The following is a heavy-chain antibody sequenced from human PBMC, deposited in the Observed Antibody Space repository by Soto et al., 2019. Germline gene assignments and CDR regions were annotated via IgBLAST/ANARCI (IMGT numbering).Heavy chain of an antibody. CDR3: ATERGNFGVPFDN. CDR1: GDSISSNNW. CDR2: VFHGGTT. Sequence: QVQLQESGPGLVQPSGTLSPTCDVFGDSISSNNWWSWVRQSPGRGLEWIGEVFHGGTTNYNPSLKSRVTISVDKSKNQFSLQLKSLTAADTAVYYCATERGNFGVPFDNWGQGILVTVSA. J-gene: IGHJ4*02. D-gene: IGHD1-1*01. V-gene: IGHV4-4*02.